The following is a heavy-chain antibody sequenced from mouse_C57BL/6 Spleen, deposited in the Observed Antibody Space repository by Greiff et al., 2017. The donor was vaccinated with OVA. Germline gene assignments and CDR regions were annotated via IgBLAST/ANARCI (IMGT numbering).Heavy chain of an antibody. J-gene: IGHJ3*01. CDR2: IHPNSGST. Sequence: QVQLQQPGAELVKPGASVKLSCKASGYTFTSYWMHWVKQRPGHGLEWIGMIHPNSGSTNYNEKFKSKATLTVDKSSSTAYMQLGSLTSEDSAVYYCARNGSYYGYFAYWGQGTLVTVSA. V-gene: IGHV1-64*01. CDR1: GYTFTSYW. CDR3: ARNGSYYGYFAY. D-gene: IGHD1-1*01.